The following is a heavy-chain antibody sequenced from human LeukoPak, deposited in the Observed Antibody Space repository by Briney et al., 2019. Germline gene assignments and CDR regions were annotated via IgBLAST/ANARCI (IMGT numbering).Heavy chain of an antibody. V-gene: IGHV4-34*01. D-gene: IGHD3-22*01. Sequence: SETLSLTCAVYGGSFSGYYWSWIRQPPGKGLEWIGEINHSGSTNYNPSLKSRVTISVDTSKNQFSLKLSSVTAADTAVYYCARGETPDSSGYKYFDYWGQGTLVTVSS. CDR3: ARGETPDSSGYKYFDY. CDR1: GGSFSGYY. J-gene: IGHJ4*02. CDR2: INHSGST.